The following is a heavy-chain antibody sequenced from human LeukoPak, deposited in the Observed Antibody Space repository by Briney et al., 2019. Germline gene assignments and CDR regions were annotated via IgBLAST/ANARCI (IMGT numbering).Heavy chain of an antibody. V-gene: IGHV1-8*03. CDR3: ARVRSSSWPPDAFDI. D-gene: IGHD6-13*01. Sequence: ASVKVSCKASGYTFTSYYMHWVRQATGQGLEWMGWMNPNSGNTGYAQKFQGRVTITRNTSISTAYMELSSLRSEDTAVYYCARVRSSSWPPDAFDIWGQGTMVTVSS. CDR1: GYTFTSYY. CDR2: MNPNSGNT. J-gene: IGHJ3*02.